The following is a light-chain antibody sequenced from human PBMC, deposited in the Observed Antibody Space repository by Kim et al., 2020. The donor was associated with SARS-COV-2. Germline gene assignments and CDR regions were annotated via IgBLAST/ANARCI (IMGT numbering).Light chain of an antibody. CDR1: QSVSSY. CDR2: DAS. J-gene: IGKJ2*01. CDR3: QQRSNWPPGYT. V-gene: IGKV3-11*01. Sequence: QGERATRSCRASQSVSSYLAWYQQKPGQAPRLLIYDASNRATGIPARFSGSGSGTDFTLTISSLEPEDFAVYYCQQRSNWPPGYTFGQGTKLEI.